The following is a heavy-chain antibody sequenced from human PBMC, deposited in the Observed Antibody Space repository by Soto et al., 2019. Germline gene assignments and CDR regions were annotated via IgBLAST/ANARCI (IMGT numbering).Heavy chain of an antibody. V-gene: IGHV4-39*01. CDR1: GGSISSGSFY. Sequence: QLQLQESGPGLVKPSETLSLTCTVSGGSISSGSFYWGWIRQPPGKGLEWIGSIYYTRNTYYNPSLKRRVTISVDSSKNQFSLKLGSVTAADTAVYYCARHWEQWLGYIDYWGQGTLVAVSS. CDR2: IYYTRNT. J-gene: IGHJ4*02. D-gene: IGHD6-19*01. CDR3: ARHWEQWLGYIDY.